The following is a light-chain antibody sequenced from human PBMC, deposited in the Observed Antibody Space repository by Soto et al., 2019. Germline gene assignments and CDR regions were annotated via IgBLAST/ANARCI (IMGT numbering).Light chain of an antibody. Sequence: QSVLPQPASVSGSPGQSITISCTGTSRDVGGYNYVSWYQQHPGKAPKLMIYEVSNRPSGVSNRFAASKSGNTASLTISGLQAEDDADYYCSSYTSSSTPWVFGGGTKLTVL. CDR3: SSYTSSSTPWV. V-gene: IGLV2-14*01. CDR2: EVS. CDR1: SRDVGGYNY. J-gene: IGLJ3*02.